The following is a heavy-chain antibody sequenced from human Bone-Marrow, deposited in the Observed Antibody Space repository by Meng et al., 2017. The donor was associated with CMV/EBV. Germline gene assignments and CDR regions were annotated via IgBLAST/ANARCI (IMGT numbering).Heavy chain of an antibody. V-gene: IGHV3-49*04. Sequence: GESLKISCTVSGFSFCDYGLSWVRQVPEKGLEGVGFIRSKAYGGTPQYAESVKGRFSISRDDSRGIAYLQMNSLKTEDTAVYYCTRVGGGKNAITGPYYSDYWGQGTRVTVSS. CDR2: IRSKAYGGTP. D-gene: IGHD3-16*01. CDR3: TRVGGGKNAITGPYYSDY. CDR1: GFSFCDYG. J-gene: IGHJ4*02.